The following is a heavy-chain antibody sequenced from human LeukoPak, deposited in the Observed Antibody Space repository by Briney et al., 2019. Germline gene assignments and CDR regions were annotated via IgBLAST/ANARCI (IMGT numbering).Heavy chain of an antibody. CDR1: GGTFSSYA. CDR2: INPSGGST. Sequence: ASVKVSCKASGGTFSSYAISWVRQAPGQGLEWMGIINPSGGSTSYAQKFQGRVTMTRDMSTSTVYMELSSLRSEDTAVYYCAREVGYSYGPTYFDYWGQGTLVTVSS. D-gene: IGHD5-18*01. J-gene: IGHJ4*02. V-gene: IGHV1-46*01. CDR3: AREVGYSYGPTYFDY.